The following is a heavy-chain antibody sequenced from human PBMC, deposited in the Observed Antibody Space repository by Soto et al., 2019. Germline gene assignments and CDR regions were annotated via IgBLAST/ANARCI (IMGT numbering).Heavy chain of an antibody. CDR2: ISYDGSHK. Sequence: QVQLVESGGGVVQPGRSLRLSCAASGFTFSNYAMHWVRQAPGKGLEWVAVISYDGSHKYYADSVKRRFTISRDSSKNTLYLQMNSLRAEDTAVYYCARNTNNWNYISIGYWGQGTLVTVSS. CDR3: ARNTNNWNYISIGY. CDR1: GFTFSNYA. V-gene: IGHV3-30-3*01. J-gene: IGHJ4*02. D-gene: IGHD1-7*01.